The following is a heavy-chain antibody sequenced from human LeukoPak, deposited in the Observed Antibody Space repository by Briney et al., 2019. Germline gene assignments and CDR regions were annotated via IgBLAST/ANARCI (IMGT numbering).Heavy chain of an antibody. V-gene: IGHV2-5*02. CDR1: GFSLSTSGVG. J-gene: IGHJ5*02. Sequence: KESGPTLVKPTQTLTLTCTFSGFSLSTSGVGVGWIRQPPGKALEWLALIYWDDDKRYSPSLKIRLTITKETSKNQVVLTMTNMDPVDTATYYCAHRPTTGKWFDPWGQGTLVTVSS. D-gene: IGHD4-17*01. CDR3: AHRPTTGKWFDP. CDR2: IYWDDDK.